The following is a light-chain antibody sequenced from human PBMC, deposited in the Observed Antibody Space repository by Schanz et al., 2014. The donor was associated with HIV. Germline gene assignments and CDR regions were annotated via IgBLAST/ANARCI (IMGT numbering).Light chain of an antibody. CDR3: QVWYSSRDLYV. CDR1: NIASKS. J-gene: IGLJ1*01. V-gene: IGLV3-21*04. CDR2: YDS. Sequence: SYELTQPPSVSVAPGKTARITCGGNNIASKSVHWYQQKPGQAPVLVIYYDSDRPSGIPERFSGSNSGNTATLTISRVEAGDEADYYCQVWYSSRDLYVFGSGTKLTVL.